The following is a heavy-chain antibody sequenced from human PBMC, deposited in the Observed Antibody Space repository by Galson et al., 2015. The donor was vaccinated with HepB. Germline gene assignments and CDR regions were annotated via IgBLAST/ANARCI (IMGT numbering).Heavy chain of an antibody. J-gene: IGHJ4*02. CDR1: GFTFSTYW. V-gene: IGHV3-74*01. CDR2: INTDGTTT. D-gene: IGHD6-19*01. CDR3: ARPQSDTTGWYYFDY. Sequence: SLRLSCAASGFTFSTYWMHWVRQSPGKGLVWVSHINTDGTTTTYADSVEGRFTVSRDNAENTLYLQMNSLRPEDTAVYYCARPQSDTTGWYYFDYWGQGILVTVSS.